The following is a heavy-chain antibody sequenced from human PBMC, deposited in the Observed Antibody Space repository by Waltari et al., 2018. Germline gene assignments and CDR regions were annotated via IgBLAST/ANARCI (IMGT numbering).Heavy chain of an antibody. CDR3: ARVLDGAGGMDV. CDR1: GGSISSSSYY. V-gene: IGHV4-39*07. J-gene: IGHJ6*02. D-gene: IGHD3-10*01. CDR2: IYYSGST. Sequence: QLQLQESGPGLVKPSETLSLTCTVSGGSISSSSYYWGWIRQPPGKGLEWIGSIYYSGSTYYNPARKRRVTISVDTSNNQCSLKLSSVTAADTAVYYCARVLDGAGGMDVWGQGTTVTVSS.